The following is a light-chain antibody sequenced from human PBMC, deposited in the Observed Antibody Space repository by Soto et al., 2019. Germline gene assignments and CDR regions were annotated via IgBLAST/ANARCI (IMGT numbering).Light chain of an antibody. CDR3: CSYTSASTQV. V-gene: IGLV2-14*01. CDR1: SRDVGGYDY. Sequence: QSVLAQPASVSGSPGQSITISCTGTSRDVGGYDYVSWYQQLPGKAPKLLIYEVTNRPSGASHRFSGSKSGNTASLTISGLQADDEADYYCCSYTSASTQVFGTGTKATVL. CDR2: EVT. J-gene: IGLJ1*01.